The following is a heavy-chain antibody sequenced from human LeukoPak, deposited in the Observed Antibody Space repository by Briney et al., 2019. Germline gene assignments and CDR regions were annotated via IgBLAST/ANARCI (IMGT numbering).Heavy chain of an antibody. CDR3: AREGAVAGTRYFDY. CDR1: GGTFSSYA. J-gene: IGHJ4*02. D-gene: IGHD6-19*01. V-gene: IGHV1-69*13. CDR2: IIPIFGTA. Sequence: EASVKVSCTASGGTFSSYAISWVRQAPGQGLEWMGGIIPIFGTANYAQKFQGRVTITADESTSTAYMELSSLRSEDTAVYYCAREGAVAGTRYFDYWGQGTLVTVSS.